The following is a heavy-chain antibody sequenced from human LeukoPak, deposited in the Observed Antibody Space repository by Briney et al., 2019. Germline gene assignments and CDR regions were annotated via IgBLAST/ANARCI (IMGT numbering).Heavy chain of an antibody. J-gene: IGHJ4*02. Sequence: SETLSLTCSVSGDSITYFYWSWIRQAAGKGLEWIGRFSSSGSTDYNASLKSRVTMSVDTSKNQLSLKVISVTAADTAVYYCARGVNSGYFDYCGQGTLVTVSS. CDR1: GDSITYFY. CDR2: FSSSGST. D-gene: IGHD1-26*01. CDR3: ARGVNSGYFDY. V-gene: IGHV4-4*07.